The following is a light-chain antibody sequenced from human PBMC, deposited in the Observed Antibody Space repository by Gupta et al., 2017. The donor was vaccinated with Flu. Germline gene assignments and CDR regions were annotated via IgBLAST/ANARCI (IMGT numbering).Light chain of an antibody. CDR1: QSVSSY. CDR2: DAS. Sequence: EIVLTQSPATLSLSPGERATLSGRASQSVSSYLAWYQQKPGQAPRLIIYDASNRDTGIPARFCGSGEEKDFTLTSSRREQEACDVYYEQQRSTWITFGGGTKVEIK. V-gene: IGKV3-11*01. CDR3: QQRSTWIT. J-gene: IGKJ4*01.